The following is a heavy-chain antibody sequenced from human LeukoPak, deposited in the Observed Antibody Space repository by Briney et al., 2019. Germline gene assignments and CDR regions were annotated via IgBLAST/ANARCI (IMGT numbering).Heavy chain of an antibody. V-gene: IGHV1-69*02. Sequence: EASVKVSCKASGGTFSSYTISWVRQAPGQGLEWMGRIIPILGIANYAQKFQGRVTITADKSTSTAYMELSSLRSEDTAVYYCSRGYSYGSGSYWGQGTLVTVSS. J-gene: IGHJ4*02. CDR1: GGTFSSYT. CDR2: IIPILGIA. CDR3: SRGYSYGSGSY. D-gene: IGHD5-18*01.